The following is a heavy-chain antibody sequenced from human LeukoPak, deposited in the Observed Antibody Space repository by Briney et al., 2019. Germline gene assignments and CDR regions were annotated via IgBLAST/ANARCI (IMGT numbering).Heavy chain of an antibody. V-gene: IGHV1-2*02. J-gene: IGHJ4*02. Sequence: GASVKVSCKASGYTFTGYYMHWVRQAPGQGLEWMGWINPNSGGTNYAQKFQGRVTMTRDTSISTAYMELSRLRSDDTAVYYCARDPAGSGYYFDYWGQGTLVTVSS. CDR2: INPNSGGT. D-gene: IGHD3-10*01. CDR1: GYTFTGYY. CDR3: ARDPAGSGYYFDY.